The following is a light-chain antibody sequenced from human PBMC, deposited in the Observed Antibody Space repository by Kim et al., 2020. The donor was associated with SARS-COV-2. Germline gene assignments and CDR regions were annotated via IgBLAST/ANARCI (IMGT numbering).Light chain of an antibody. CDR1: TSNIRSNL. J-gene: IGLJ3*02. V-gene: IGLV1-51*01. CDR2: KDN. Sequence: GRRVTISCSGGTSNIRSNLVSWYQHLPGTAPKGLIYKDNKRPSGVPGRFSASKSGTSATLAITGLQTGDEGDYYCGTWDDRLDAGVFGGGTTLTVL. CDR3: GTWDDRLDAGV.